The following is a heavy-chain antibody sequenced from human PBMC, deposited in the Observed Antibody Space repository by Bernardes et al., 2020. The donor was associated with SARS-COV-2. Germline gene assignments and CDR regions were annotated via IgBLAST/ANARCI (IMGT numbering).Heavy chain of an antibody. CDR2: VYYTGST. CDR1: GGSISSRSYY. V-gene: IGHV4-39*02. CDR3: AKRDCSSSSCNIGGPDD. D-gene: IGHD2-2*02. J-gene: IGHJ4*02. Sequence: SETLSLTCTVSGGSISSRSYYWGWIRQPPGKGLEWIGCVYYTGSTYYSPSLKSRVAISADTSKNHFSLRLSSVTAADTAVYYCAKRDCSSSSCNIGGPDDWGQGILVTVSS.